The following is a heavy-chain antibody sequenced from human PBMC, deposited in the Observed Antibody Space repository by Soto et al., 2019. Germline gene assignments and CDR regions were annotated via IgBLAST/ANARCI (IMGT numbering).Heavy chain of an antibody. Sequence: SETLSLTCGVSGGSVISSSWWTLLRQSPGKGLEWIGEIYHAGSPNYNPSFQSRVIISLDKSKNNFSLRLTSVTAADAAIYYCARGSSFRGDFDIWGQGTTVTVSS. CDR3: ARGSSFRGDFDI. V-gene: IGHV4-4*02. CDR1: GGSVISSSW. D-gene: IGHD2-21*01. CDR2: IYHAGSP. J-gene: IGHJ3*02.